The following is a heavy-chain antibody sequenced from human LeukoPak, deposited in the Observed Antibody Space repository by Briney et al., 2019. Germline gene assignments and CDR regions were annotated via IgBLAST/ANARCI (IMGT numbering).Heavy chain of an antibody. CDR1: GSSFTSYC. D-gene: IGHD3-22*01. J-gene: IGHJ4*02. V-gene: IGHV5-51*01. CDR2: VYPGDSDT. Sequence: GEALKISCTGSGSSFTSYCIGWVRQMPGKGLERMGIVYPGDSDTRYSPSFQGQVTISADKSISTAYLQWSSLEASDTAMYYCARSTYYYDSSGHFDYWGQGTLGTVSS. CDR3: ARSTYYYDSSGHFDY.